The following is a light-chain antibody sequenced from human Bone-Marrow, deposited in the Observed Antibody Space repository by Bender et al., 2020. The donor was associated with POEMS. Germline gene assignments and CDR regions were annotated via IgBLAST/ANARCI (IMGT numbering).Light chain of an antibody. Sequence: QSVLTQPPSASGTPGQRVTISCSGSSSKFGSYPVNWYQQLPGAAPKLVIFNNSQRPSGVPDRFSGSNSGTSASLAISGLLSDDEEDFYCATSDDSLNGWVFGGGTKLTVL. J-gene: IGLJ3*02. CDR3: ATSDDSLNGWV. CDR1: SSKFGSYP. V-gene: IGLV1-44*01. CDR2: NNS.